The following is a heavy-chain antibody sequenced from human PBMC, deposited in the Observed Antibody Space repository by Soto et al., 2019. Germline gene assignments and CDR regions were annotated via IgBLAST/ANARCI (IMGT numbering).Heavy chain of an antibody. D-gene: IGHD3-10*01. J-gene: IGHJ5*02. V-gene: IGHV4-4*02. Sequence: SETLSLTCAVSSGSISSSNWWSWVRQPPGKGLEWIGEIYHSGSTNYNPSLKSRVTISVDKSKNQFSLKLSSVTAADTAVYYCARLYYYGSGSYLRWFDPWGQGTLVTVSS. CDR3: ARLYYYGSGSYLRWFDP. CDR1: SGSISSSNW. CDR2: IYHSGST.